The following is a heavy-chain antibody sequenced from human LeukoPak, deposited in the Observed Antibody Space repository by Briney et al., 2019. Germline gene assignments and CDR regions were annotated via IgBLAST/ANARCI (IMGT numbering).Heavy chain of an antibody. D-gene: IGHD3-16*01. CDR2: INPASGVT. CDR1: GYTFSDYN. J-gene: IGHJ4*02. CDR3: ARFDLVYRRNLVFGDY. Sequence: ASVTVSCKASGYTFSDYNLYWVRQAPGQGLEWMGRINPASGVTNSAQRFQGRVTMTRDTSLSTAYMELSRLTSDDTAVYYCARFDLVYRRNLVFGDYWGQGTLVTVSS. V-gene: IGHV1-2*06.